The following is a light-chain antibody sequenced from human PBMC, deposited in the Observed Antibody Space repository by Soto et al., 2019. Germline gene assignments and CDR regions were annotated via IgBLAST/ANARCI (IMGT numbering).Light chain of an antibody. CDR1: SSDVGGYNS. J-gene: IGLJ3*02. Sequence: QSALTQPASVSGSPGQSIAISCTGTSSDVGGYNSVSWYQQHPGKAPKLMMYEVSNRPPGVSNRFSGSKSGNTASLTISGLQPEDEADYHCSSYIRSSSSWVFGGGTKLTVL. CDR2: EVS. CDR3: SSYIRSSSSWV. V-gene: IGLV2-14*01.